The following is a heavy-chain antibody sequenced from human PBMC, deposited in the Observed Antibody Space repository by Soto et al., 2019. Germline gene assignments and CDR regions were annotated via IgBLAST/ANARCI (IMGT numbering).Heavy chain of an antibody. D-gene: IGHD3-22*01. Sequence: SEKLSWKACGGTLRRYAISWVRQAPGQGLEWMGGIIPIFGTANYAQKFKGRVTITADESTSTAYMELSSLRSEDTAVYYCAREMYYDSIGSPLLLFGYW. J-gene: IGHJ4*01. V-gene: IGHV1-69*13. CDR2: IIPIFGTA. CDR1: GGTLRRYA. CDR3: AREMYYDSIGSPLLLFGY.